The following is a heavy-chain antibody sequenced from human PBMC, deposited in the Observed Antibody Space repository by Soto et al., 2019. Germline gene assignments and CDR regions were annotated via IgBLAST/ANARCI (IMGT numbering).Heavy chain of an antibody. D-gene: IGHD3-3*01. CDR1: GFTFSSYA. V-gene: IGHV3-23*01. CDR2: ISGSGGST. J-gene: IGHJ4*02. Sequence: EVQLLESGGGLVQPGGSLRLSCAASGFTFSSYAMSWVRQAPGKGLEWVSAISGSGGSTYYADSVKGRFTISRDNSKNTLYLQMNSLRVEDTAVYYCAKALRGLEWLLYFDYWGQGTLVTVSS. CDR3: AKALRGLEWLLYFDY.